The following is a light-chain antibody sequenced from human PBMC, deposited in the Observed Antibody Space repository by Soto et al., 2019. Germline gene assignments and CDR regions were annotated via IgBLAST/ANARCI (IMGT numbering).Light chain of an antibody. CDR1: QSVSSN. CDR3: QQYNNGPFT. Sequence: EIVMTQSPATLSVSPGERATLSCRASQSVSSNLAWYQQKPGQAPRLLIYGASTRATGIPARFSGSGSGTEFTLTISSLNFEDFEVYYCQQYNNGPFTFAPGTKVDIK. V-gene: IGKV3D-15*01. CDR2: GAS. J-gene: IGKJ3*01.